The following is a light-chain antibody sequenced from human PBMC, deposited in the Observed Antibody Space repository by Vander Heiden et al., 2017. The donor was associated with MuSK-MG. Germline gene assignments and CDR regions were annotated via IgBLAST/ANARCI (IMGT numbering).Light chain of an antibody. J-gene: IGKJ2*01. Sequence: DIQMTQSPSSLSASVGDRVTITCRASQSISSYLNWYQQKPGTAPKLLIYAASSLQSGVPSRFSGSGSGTDFTLTISSLQPEDFATYYCQQSDSTPQTFGQGTKMEIK. CDR3: QQSDSTPQT. CDR1: QSISSY. V-gene: IGKV1-39*01. CDR2: AAS.